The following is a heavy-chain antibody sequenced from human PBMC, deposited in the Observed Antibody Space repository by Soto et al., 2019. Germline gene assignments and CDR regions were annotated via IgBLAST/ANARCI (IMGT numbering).Heavy chain of an antibody. D-gene: IGHD3-16*02. CDR1: GYTFTSYG. CDR3: ARDRPIDDYVWGSYRSDAFDI. V-gene: IGHV1-18*04. J-gene: IGHJ3*02. CDR2: ISAYNGNT. Sequence: QVQLVQSGAEVKKPGASVKVSCKASGYTFTSYGISWVRQAPGQGLEWMGWISAYNGNTNYAQKLQGRVTMTTDTSTSTAYMELRSLRSGDTAVYYCARDRPIDDYVWGSYRSDAFDIWGQGTMVTVSS.